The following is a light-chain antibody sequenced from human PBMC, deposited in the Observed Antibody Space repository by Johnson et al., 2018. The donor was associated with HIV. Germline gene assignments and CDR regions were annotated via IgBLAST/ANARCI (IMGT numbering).Light chain of an antibody. CDR1: SSNIGNNY. J-gene: IGLJ1*01. CDR2: DNN. CDR3: GTWDSSLSAS. V-gene: IGLV1-51*01. Sequence: QSVLTQPPSVSAAPGQKVTISCSGSSSNIGNNYVSWYQQLPGTAPKLLIYDNNKRPSGIPDRFSGSKSGTSATLGITGLQTGDEADYYCGTWDSSLSASFGTGTKFTVL.